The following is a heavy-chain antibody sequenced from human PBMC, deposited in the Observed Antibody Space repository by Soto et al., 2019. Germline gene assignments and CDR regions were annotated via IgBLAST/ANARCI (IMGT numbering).Heavy chain of an antibody. CDR2: INHSGST. V-gene: IGHV4-34*01. D-gene: IGHD6-19*01. CDR1: GGSFSGYY. CDR3: ARGEGIAVAGTVNWFDP. J-gene: IGHJ5*02. Sequence: SETLSLTCAVYGGSFSGYYWSWIRQPPGKGLEWIGEINHSGSTNYNPSLRSRVTISVDTSKNQFSLKLSSVTAADTAVYYCARGEGIAVAGTVNWFDPWGQGTLVTVSS.